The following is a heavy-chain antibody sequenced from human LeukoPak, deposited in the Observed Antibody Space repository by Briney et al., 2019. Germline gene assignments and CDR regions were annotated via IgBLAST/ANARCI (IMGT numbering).Heavy chain of an antibody. CDR1: GYSISSGYY. CDR2: IYHSGST. Sequence: SETLSLTCTVSGYSISSGYYWGWIRQPPGKGLEWIGSIYHSGSTYYNPSLKSRVTISVDTSKNQFSLKLSSVTAADTAAYYCAREIGYCSGGSRARPFDYWGQGTLVTVSS. CDR3: AREIGYCSGGSRARPFDY. V-gene: IGHV4-38-2*02. J-gene: IGHJ4*02. D-gene: IGHD2-15*01.